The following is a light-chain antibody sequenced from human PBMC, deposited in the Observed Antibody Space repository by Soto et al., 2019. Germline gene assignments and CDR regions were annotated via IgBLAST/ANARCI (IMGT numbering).Light chain of an antibody. CDR3: QQYNKWPPYT. CDR1: QSVSSN. V-gene: IGKV3-15*01. Sequence: EIVMTQSPATLSVSPGERATLSCRASQSVSSNLAWYQQKPGQAPRLLMYGASTRATGIPARFSGSGSGTEFTLTISSLQSEDFAVYYCQQYNKWPPYTFGQGTKVDIK. CDR2: GAS. J-gene: IGKJ2*01.